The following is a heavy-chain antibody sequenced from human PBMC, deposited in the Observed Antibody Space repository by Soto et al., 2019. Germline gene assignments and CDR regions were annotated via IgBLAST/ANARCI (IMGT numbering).Heavy chain of an antibody. V-gene: IGHV4-31*03. CDR1: GGSISSAAYY. CDR2: SYHSRST. D-gene: IGHD4-17*01. J-gene: IGHJ4*02. CDR3: AREYTYGSSLFDC. Sequence: QVQLQESGPGLVKPSQTLSLTCTVSGGSISSAAYYWSWIRQHPGRGLEWIGYSYHSRSTYYNPSLTSRVIISVDTSKNQFSLSLTSVTAADAAVYYCAREYTYGSSLFDCWGQGALVTVSS.